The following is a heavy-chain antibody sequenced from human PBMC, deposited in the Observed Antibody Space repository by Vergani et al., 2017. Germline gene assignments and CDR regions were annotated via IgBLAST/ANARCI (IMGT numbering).Heavy chain of an antibody. CDR1: GGSISSYY. D-gene: IGHD3-10*01. CDR2: IYYSGST. J-gene: IGHJ3*02. Sequence: QVQLQESGPGLVKPSETLSLTCTVSGGSISSYYWSWSRQPPGKGLEWIGYIYYSGSTNYNPSLKSRVTISVDTSKNQFSLKLSSVTAADTAVYYCARPRGTGAFDIWGQGRMVTVAS. V-gene: IGHV4-59*01. CDR3: ARPRGTGAFDI.